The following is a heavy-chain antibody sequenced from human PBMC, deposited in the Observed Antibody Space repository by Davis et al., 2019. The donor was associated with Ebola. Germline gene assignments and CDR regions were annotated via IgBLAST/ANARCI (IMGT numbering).Heavy chain of an antibody. Sequence: SETLSLTCTVSGGSISSGGYYWSWIRQHPGKGLEWIGYIYYSGSTYYNPSLKSRVTISVDTSKNQFSLKLSSVTAADTAVYYCATTCGGDCYSGNYYYGMDVWGQGTTVTVSS. J-gene: IGHJ6*02. CDR2: IYYSGST. CDR1: GGSISSGGYY. CDR3: ATTCGGDCYSGNYYYGMDV. V-gene: IGHV4-31*03. D-gene: IGHD2-21*02.